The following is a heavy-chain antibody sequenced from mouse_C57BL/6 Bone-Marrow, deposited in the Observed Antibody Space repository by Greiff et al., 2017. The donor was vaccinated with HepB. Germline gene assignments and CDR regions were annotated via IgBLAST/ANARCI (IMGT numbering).Heavy chain of an antibody. Sequence: EVQLVESGGDLVKPGGSLKLSCAASGFTFSSYGMSWVRQTPDKRLEWVATISSGGSYTYYPDSVKGRFTISRDNAKNTLYLQMSSLKSEDTAMYYCARRQGGGYGNYDYWGQGTTLTVSS. CDR3: ARRQGGGYGNYDY. D-gene: IGHD2-1*01. CDR2: ISSGGSYT. J-gene: IGHJ2*01. CDR1: GFTFSSYG. V-gene: IGHV5-6*01.